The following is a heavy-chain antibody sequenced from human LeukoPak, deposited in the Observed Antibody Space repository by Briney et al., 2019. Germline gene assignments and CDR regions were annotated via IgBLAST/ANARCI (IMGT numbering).Heavy chain of an antibody. Sequence: PGGSLRLSCAASGFTFSSYGMHWVRQAPGKGLEWVAFIRYDGSNKYYADSVKGRFTISRDISKNTLYLQMNSLRAEDTAVYYCAKDRRYCSGGSCDLFDYGGQGTLVTVS. V-gene: IGHV3-30*02. CDR3: AKDRRYCSGGSCDLFDY. CDR1: GFTFSSYG. CDR2: IRYDGSNK. J-gene: IGHJ4*02. D-gene: IGHD2-15*01.